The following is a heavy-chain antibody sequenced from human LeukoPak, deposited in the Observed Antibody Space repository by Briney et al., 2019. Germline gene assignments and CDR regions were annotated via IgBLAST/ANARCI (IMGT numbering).Heavy chain of an antibody. CDR3: ARDSIEGPAADY. CDR1: GGSFSGYY. CDR2: INHSGST. D-gene: IGHD4-11*01. J-gene: IGHJ4*02. Sequence: PSETLSLTCAVYGGSFSGYYWSWIRQPPGKGLEWIGEINHSGSTNYNPSLKSRVTISVDTSKNQFSLKLSSVTAADTAVYYCARDSIEGPAADYWGQGTLVTVSS. V-gene: IGHV4-34*01.